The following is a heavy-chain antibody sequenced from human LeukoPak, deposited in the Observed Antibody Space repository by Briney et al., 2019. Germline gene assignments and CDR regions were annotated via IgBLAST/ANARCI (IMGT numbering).Heavy chain of an antibody. CDR3: ARVRYSGSYLFDY. CDR2: IWYDGSNK. CDR1: GLAFSAHK. J-gene: IGHJ4*02. V-gene: IGHV3-33*08. Sequence: KTGGPLRLSCAASGLAFSAHKVHWVRQAPGKGLEWEAVIWYDGSNKKYADSVKGRFTISSDNSKHPLSLQMNSLRAEDTAVYYCARVRYSGSYLFDYWGQGTLVTVSS. D-gene: IGHD1-26*01.